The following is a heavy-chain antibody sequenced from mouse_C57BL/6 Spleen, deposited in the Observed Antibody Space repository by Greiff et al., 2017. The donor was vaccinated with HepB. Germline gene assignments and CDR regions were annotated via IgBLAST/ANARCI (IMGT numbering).Heavy chain of an antibody. CDR2: ISDGGSYT. J-gene: IGHJ3*01. D-gene: IGHD1-1*01. Sequence: DVKLVESGGGLVKPGGSLKLSCAASGFTFSSYAMSWVRQTPEKRLEWVATISDGGSYTYYPDNVKGRFTISRDNAKNNLYLQMSHLKSEDTAMYYCAREDGSTLFAYWGQGTLVTVSA. V-gene: IGHV5-4*01. CDR3: AREDGSTLFAY. CDR1: GFTFSSYA.